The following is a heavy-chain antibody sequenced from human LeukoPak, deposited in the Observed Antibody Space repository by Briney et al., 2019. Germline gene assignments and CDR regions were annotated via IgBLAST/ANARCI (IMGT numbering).Heavy chain of an antibody. V-gene: IGHV1-46*01. D-gene: IGHD6-6*01. CDR1: GYTFTSYY. J-gene: IGHJ4*02. CDR2: INPSGGST. Sequence: AASVNVSCMASGYTFTSYYMHWVRQAPGQGLEWMGIINPSGGSTSYAQKFQGRVTMTTDTSTSTAYMELRSLRSDDTAVYYCARDRWRDGSSSFDNWGQGTLVTVSS. CDR3: ARDRWRDGSSSFDN.